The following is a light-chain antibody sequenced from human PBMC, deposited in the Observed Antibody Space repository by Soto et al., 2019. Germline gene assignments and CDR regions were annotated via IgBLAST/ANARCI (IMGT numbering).Light chain of an antibody. V-gene: IGKV3-11*01. CDR2: DAS. CDR1: QSVSSS. CDR3: QQRSNWPHIT. Sequence: EIVLTQSPATLSLSPGERATLSCRASQSVSSSLAWYQQKPGQAPRLLIYDASNRATGTPARFSGSGSGTDFALTISSLEPEDFAVYYCQQRSNWPHITFGQGTRLEIK. J-gene: IGKJ5*01.